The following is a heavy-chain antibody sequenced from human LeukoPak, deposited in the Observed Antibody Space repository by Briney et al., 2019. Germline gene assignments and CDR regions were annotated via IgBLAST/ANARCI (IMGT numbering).Heavy chain of an antibody. CDR3: VRDRPHNWFDP. J-gene: IGHJ5*02. Sequence: GGSLRLTCAASGFTFTSHWMHWVRQAPGKGLVWVSRIDNDGSDTTYADSVRGRFTISRDNAKNTLYLQMDSLRAEDTAVYYCVRDRPHNWFDPWGQGTLVTVSS. V-gene: IGHV3-74*01. CDR2: IDNDGSDT. D-gene: IGHD6-6*01. CDR1: GFTFTSHW.